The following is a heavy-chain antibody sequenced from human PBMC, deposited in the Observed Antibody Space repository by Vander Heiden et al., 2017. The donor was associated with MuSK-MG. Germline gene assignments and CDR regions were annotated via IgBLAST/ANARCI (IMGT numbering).Heavy chain of an antibody. J-gene: IGHJ5*02. CDR2: ISSSSSTI. CDR3: ARAGGLVPAAMFRFDP. Sequence: EVQLVESGGGLVQPGGSLRLSCAASGFTFSSYSMNWVRQAPGKGLEWVSYISSSSSTIYYADSVKGRFTISRDNAKNSLYLQMNSLRAEDTAVYYCARAGGLVPAAMFRFDPWGQGTLVTVSS. D-gene: IGHD2-2*01. V-gene: IGHV3-48*04. CDR1: GFTFSSYS.